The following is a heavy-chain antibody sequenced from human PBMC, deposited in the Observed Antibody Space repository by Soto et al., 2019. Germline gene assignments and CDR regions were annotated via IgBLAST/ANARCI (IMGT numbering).Heavy chain of an antibody. CDR1: GFTFSSYA. V-gene: IGHV3-23*01. CDR2: ISGSGGST. J-gene: IGHJ4*02. CDR3: AKSGRGGYAGGLYYFDY. Sequence: HPGGSLRLSCAASGFTFSSYAMSWVRQAPGKGLEWVSAISGSGGSTYYADSVKGRFTISRDNSKNTLYLQMNSLRAEDTAVYYCAKSGRGGYAGGLYYFDYWGQGTLVTVSS. D-gene: IGHD2-2*01.